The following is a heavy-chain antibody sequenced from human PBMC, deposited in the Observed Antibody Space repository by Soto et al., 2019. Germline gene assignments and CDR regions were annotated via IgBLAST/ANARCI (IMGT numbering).Heavy chain of an antibody. Sequence: PSETLSLTXAVSGYSISSGYYWGWIRQPPGKGLEWIGSIYHSGSTYYNPSLKSRVTISVDTSKNQFSLKLSSVTAADTAVYYCASLNARYDSSGRLVRWGQGTLVTVSS. CDR2: IYHSGST. V-gene: IGHV4-38-2*01. D-gene: IGHD3-22*01. CDR1: GYSISSGYY. CDR3: ASLNARYDSSGRLVR. J-gene: IGHJ4*02.